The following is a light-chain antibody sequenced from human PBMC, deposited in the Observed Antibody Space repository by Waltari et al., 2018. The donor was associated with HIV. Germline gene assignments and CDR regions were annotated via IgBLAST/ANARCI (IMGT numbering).Light chain of an antibody. CDR3: QHRGDWYT. V-gene: IGKV3-11*01. J-gene: IGKJ2*01. CDR1: QSLSNY. CDR2: DAS. Sequence: EILLSQSPASLSLSPGGRARLSCRASQSLSNYLAWYQQKPGQAPRLLIYDASTRVTGIPARFRGSGSGTDFTLTISSLDPGDFAIYYCQHRGDWYTFGQGTKLEI.